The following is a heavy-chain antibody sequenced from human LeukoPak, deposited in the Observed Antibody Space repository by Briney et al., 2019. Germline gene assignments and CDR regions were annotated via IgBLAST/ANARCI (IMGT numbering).Heavy chain of an antibody. CDR1: GGSISSYY. CDR2: IYYSGST. CDR3: ARRVDMVSVFDY. V-gene: IGHV4-59*01. J-gene: IGHJ4*02. Sequence: SETLSLTCTVSGGSISSYYWSWIRQPPGKGLEWIGYIYYSGSTNYNPSLKSRVTISVDTSKNQFSLKLSSVTAADTAVYYCARRVDMVSVFDYWGQVTLVTVSS. D-gene: IGHD5-12*01.